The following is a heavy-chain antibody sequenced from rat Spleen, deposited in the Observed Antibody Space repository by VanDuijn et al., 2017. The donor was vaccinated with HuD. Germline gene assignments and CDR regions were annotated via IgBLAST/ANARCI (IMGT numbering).Heavy chain of an antibody. CDR2: ISTGDDDT. CDR3: VRHDDY. V-gene: IGHV5S13*01. J-gene: IGHJ3*01. CDR1: GFTFSDFD. Sequence: EVQLVESGGGLVQPGRSLKLSCAASGFTFSDFDMAWVRQAPTKGLEWVASISTGDDDTYYRDSVKGRFTISRDNAKNTLYLQMDSLRSEDTATYYCVRHDDYWGQGTLVTVSS.